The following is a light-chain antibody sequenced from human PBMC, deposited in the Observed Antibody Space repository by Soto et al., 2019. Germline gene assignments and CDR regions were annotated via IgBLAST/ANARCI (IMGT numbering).Light chain of an antibody. CDR3: QPDGSTPLT. CDR1: QSVGNNN. J-gene: IGKJ4*01. V-gene: IGKV3-20*01. Sequence: EIVLPQSPGTLSLSPGERATLSCRASQSVGNNNLAWYQQKPGQAPRFLIYDASSRATGIPDRFSGSGSGTDFTLTISRLEPEDFAVYYCQPDGSTPLTFGGETEVEIK. CDR2: DAS.